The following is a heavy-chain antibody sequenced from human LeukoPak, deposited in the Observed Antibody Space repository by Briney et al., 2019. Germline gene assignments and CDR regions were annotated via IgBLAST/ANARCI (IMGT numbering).Heavy chain of an antibody. Sequence: GGSLRLSCAASGFSFSSYSINWVRQAPGKGLEWVSYISSRGSTIYYADSVKGRFTISRDNAKNSLYLQMNSLRAEDTAVYYCASGLAGGQRDVRVDYWGQGTLVTVSS. CDR1: GFSFSSYS. V-gene: IGHV3-48*04. CDR2: ISSRGSTI. J-gene: IGHJ4*02. CDR3: ASGLAGGQRDVRVDY. D-gene: IGHD2-15*01.